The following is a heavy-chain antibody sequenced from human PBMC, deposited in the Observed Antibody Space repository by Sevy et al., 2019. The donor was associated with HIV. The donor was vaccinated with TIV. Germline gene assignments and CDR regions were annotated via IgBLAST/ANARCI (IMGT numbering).Heavy chain of an antibody. D-gene: IGHD2-8*02. CDR3: AREGCTEPHDY. CDR1: GFTFSKYS. CDR2: FSFGCGKI. J-gene: IGHJ4*02. V-gene: IGHV3-23*01. Sequence: GESLKISCAASGFTFSKYSMSWIRQTPGKGLEWVSTFSFGCGKINYADSVKGRFTISRDDSRNTFYLQMNSLRAEDTAIYYCAREGCTEPHDYWGQGTVVTVSS.